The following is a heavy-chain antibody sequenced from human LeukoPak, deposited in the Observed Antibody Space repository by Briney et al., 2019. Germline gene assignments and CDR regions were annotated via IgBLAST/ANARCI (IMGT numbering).Heavy chain of an antibody. CDR3: ARDPWGGYPDY. Sequence: SETLSLTCTVSGGSLSSYYWSWIRQPPGKGLEWIGYIYYSGSTNYNPSLKSRVTISVDTSKNQFPLKLSSVTAADTAVYYCARDPWGGYPDYWGQGTLVTVSS. J-gene: IGHJ4*02. CDR1: GGSLSSYY. CDR2: IYYSGST. D-gene: IGHD3-16*02. V-gene: IGHV4-59*01.